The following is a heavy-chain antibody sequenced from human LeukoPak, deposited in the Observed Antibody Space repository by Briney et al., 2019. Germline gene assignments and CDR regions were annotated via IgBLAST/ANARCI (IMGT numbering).Heavy chain of an antibody. J-gene: IGHJ6*03. CDR3: ARDPYSGSYWDYYYYYMDL. D-gene: IGHD1-26*01. Sequence: GGSLRLFCAASGFTLSGYSMNWVRQAPGKGLEWVSSISSSSSYIYYADSVRGRFTISRDNAKNSLFLQMNSLRAEDTAVYYCARDPYSGSYWDYYYYYMDLWGQGTTDTISS. CDR2: ISSSSSYI. V-gene: IGHV3-21*01. CDR1: GFTLSGYS.